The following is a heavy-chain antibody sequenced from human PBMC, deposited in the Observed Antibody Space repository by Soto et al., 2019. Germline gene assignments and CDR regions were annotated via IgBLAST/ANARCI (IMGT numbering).Heavy chain of an antibody. D-gene: IGHD3-10*01. CDR1: GGSIGRGDYY. Sequence: SETLSLTCTVSGGSIGRGDYYWSWILQPPGKGLEWIGYIYYSGSTYYNPSLKSRVTISVDTSKNQFSLKLSSVTAADTAVYYCARVGGFGATTIDYWGQGTLVTVSS. J-gene: IGHJ4*02. V-gene: IGHV4-30-4*01. CDR3: ARVGGFGATTIDY. CDR2: IYYSGST.